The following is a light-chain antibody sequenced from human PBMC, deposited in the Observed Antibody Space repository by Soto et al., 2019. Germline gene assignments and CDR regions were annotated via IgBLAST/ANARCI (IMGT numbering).Light chain of an antibody. CDR2: AAT. Sequence: EIVLTQSPGTLSLSPGERATLSCRASRSLSSSYVVWYLQKPGQAHRLLIYAATRRATGIPDRFSGSGSETEYTLTIRRLEPEDFAVYYCQQQGTFGQGTKLEIK. V-gene: IGKV3-20*01. J-gene: IGKJ2*01. CDR1: RSLSSSY. CDR3: QQQGT.